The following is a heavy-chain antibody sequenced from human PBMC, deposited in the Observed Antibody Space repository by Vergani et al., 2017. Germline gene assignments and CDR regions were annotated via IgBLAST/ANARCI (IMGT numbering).Heavy chain of an antibody. Sequence: QMQLQESGPGLVKPPGTLSLTCADSGGSVSSSSWWSWVRQPPGKGLEWIGEIYHSGTTNFNPSLKSRVTMSIDKSKNQFSLKLNSVTAADTAVYYCTRGYGDYGADWGQGILVTVSS. CDR3: TRGYGDYGAD. J-gene: IGHJ4*02. CDR2: IYHSGTT. D-gene: IGHD4-17*01. CDR1: GGSVSSSSW. V-gene: IGHV4-4*03.